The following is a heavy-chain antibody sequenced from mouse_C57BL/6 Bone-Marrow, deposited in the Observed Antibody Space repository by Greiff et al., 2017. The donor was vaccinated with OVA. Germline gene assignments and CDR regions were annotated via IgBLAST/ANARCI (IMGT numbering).Heavy chain of an antibody. Sequence: VQLQQSVAELVRPGASVKLSCTASGFNIKNTYMHWVKQRPEQGLEWIGRIDPANDNTKYAPKFQGKATMTADTSSNTAYLQLSSLSSEDTAVYCCARGNVGSSFYAMDYWGQGTSGTVSS. D-gene: IGHD1-1*01. CDR3: ARGNVGSSFYAMDY. J-gene: IGHJ4*01. CDR1: GFNIKNTY. V-gene: IGHV14-3*01. CDR2: IDPANDNT.